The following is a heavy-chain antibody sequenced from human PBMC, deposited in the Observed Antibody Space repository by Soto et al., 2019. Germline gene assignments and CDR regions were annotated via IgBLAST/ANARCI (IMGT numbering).Heavy chain of an antibody. V-gene: IGHV4-31*03. CDR2: IYHTGST. CDR3: AANLCTTDSFDF. D-gene: IGHD1-1*01. Sequence: QVQLQESGPGLVQPSQTLSLTCSVSGDPVSSGSYYWTWLRQRPVKGLEWIGYIYHTGSTYYTPSLQRRLFTSIDTSKNPFSLHLYSVPAADTAVYFFAANLCTTDSFDFWCQASLVAVSS. CDR1: GDPVSSGSYY. J-gene: IGHJ4*02.